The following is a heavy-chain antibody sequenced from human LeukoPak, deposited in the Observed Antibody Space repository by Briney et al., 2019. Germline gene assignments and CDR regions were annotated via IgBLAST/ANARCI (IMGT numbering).Heavy chain of an antibody. D-gene: IGHD3-10*01. CDR2: INWNGGST. CDR1: GFTFDDYD. J-gene: IGHJ4*02. CDR3: AKGRSAYGSGTSIDY. V-gene: IGHV3-20*04. Sequence: PGGSLRLSCAASGFTFDDYDMSWVRQAPGKGLEWVSDINWNGGSTGYADSVKGRFTISRDNAKNSLHLQVNSLRAEDTAVYYCAKGRSAYGSGTSIDYWGQGTLVTVSS.